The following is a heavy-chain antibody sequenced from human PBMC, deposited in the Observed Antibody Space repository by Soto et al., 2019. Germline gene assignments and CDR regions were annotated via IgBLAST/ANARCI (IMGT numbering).Heavy chain of an antibody. CDR1: GFTFSSYG. J-gene: IGHJ6*02. V-gene: IGHV3-33*08. D-gene: IGHD1-26*01. CDR3: ARDGKWELLAGLDV. Sequence: PGGSLRLSCAASGFTFSSYGMHWVRQAPGKGLEWVAVIWYDGSNKYYADSVKGRFTISRDNSKNTLYLQMNSLRAEDTAVYYCARDGKWELLAGLDVWGQGTTVTVSS. CDR2: IWYDGSNK.